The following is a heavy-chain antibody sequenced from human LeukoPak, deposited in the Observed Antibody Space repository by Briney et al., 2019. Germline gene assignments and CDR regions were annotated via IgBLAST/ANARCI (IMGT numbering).Heavy chain of an antibody. CDR1: SDSISSYY. D-gene: IGHD3-22*01. CDR2: FYYSGST. J-gene: IGHJ3*02. Sequence: PSETLSLTCTVSSDSISSYYWSWIRQSPEKGLDWIGYFYYSGSTNYNPSLKSRATISVDTSKNQFSLKLSSVTAADTAVYYCARVLYDSAPPDAFDIWGQGTMVTVSS. V-gene: IGHV4-59*12. CDR3: ARVLYDSAPPDAFDI.